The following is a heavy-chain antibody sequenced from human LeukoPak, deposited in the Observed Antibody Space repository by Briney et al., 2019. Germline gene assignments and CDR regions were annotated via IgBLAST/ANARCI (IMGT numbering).Heavy chain of an antibody. CDR2: ITGAGSST. D-gene: IGHD5-18*01. Sequence: WGSLRLSCAASGFTFKGYGMTWVRQVPGKGLEWVSSITGAGSSTKYADSVNGRFTISRDNSKNTVSLQMTGLRAEDTAVYYCARKVAVAMDLDYWGQGTLVTVSS. V-gene: IGHV3-23*01. CDR3: ARKVAVAMDLDY. CDR1: GFTFKGYG. J-gene: IGHJ4*02.